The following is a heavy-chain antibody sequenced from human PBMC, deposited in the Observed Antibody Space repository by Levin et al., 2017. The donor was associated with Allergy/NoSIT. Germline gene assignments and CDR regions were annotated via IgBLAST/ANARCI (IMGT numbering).Heavy chain of an antibody. CDR2: IRPNSERT. CDR3: AREQGARGWYTVDF. CDR1: GFSFANHA. D-gene: IGHD6-19*01. J-gene: IGHJ4*02. V-gene: IGHV3-23*01. Sequence: GGSLRLSCAASGFSFANHAMTWVRHAPGKGLEWVSTIRPNSERTYFADSVKGRFTVSRDDSVNMMSLQMSSLRADAAAVSYCAREQGARGWYTVDFWGQGALVTVSS.